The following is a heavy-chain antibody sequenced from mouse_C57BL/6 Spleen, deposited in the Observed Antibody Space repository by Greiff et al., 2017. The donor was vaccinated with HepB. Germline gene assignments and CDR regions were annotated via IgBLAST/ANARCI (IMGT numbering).Heavy chain of an antibody. CDR1: GYTFTSYW. Sequence: QVQLQQPGAELVRPGSSVKLSCKASGYTFTSYWMHWVKQRPIQGLEWIGNIDPSDSATHYNQKFKDKATLTVDKSSSSAYMQLSSLTSEDSAVYYCAGGVLYYFDYWGQGTTLTVSS. D-gene: IGHD5-1*01. J-gene: IGHJ2*01. V-gene: IGHV1-52*01. CDR3: AGGVLYYFDY. CDR2: IDPSDSAT.